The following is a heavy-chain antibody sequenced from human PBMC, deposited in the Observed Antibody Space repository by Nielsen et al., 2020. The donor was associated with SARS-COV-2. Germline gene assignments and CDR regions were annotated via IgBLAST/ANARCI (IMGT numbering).Heavy chain of an antibody. J-gene: IGHJ3*02. CDR3: ARAWGRSIFDI. V-gene: IGHV4-39*07. CDR2: IYYSGST. Sequence: GSLRLSCTVSGGSISSSSYYWGWIRQPPGKGLEWIGSIYYSGSTYYNPSLKSRVTISVDTSKNQISLQLSSVTAADTATYYCARAWGRSIFDIWGQGTKVTVSS. D-gene: IGHD3-16*01. CDR1: GGSISSSSYY.